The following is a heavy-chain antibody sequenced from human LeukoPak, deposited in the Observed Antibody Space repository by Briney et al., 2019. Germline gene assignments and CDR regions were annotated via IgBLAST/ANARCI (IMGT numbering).Heavy chain of an antibody. V-gene: IGHV3-53*01. CDR3: ARGESSGWPFDY. Sequence: GGSLRLSCAASGFTVSSNYMSWVRQAPGKGREWVSVIYSGGSTYYADSVKGRFTISRDNSKDTLYLQMNSLRAEDTAVYYCARGESSGWPFDYWGQGTLVTVSS. CDR2: IYSGGST. J-gene: IGHJ4*02. D-gene: IGHD6-19*01. CDR1: GFTVSSNY.